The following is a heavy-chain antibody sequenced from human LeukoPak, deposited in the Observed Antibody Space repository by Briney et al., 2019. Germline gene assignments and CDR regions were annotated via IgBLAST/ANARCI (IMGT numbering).Heavy chain of an antibody. V-gene: IGHV4-59*01. J-gene: IGHJ4*02. D-gene: IGHD5-18*01. CDR3: ARGGEGYPLPHYFDY. CDR2: IYYGGST. Sequence: PSETLSLTCTVSNDSISNYYWNWIRQPPGKGLEWIGYIYYGGSTNYNPSLKGRVTISVDTSKNQFSLKLSSVTAADTAVYYCARGGEGYPLPHYFDYWGQGTLVTVSS. CDR1: NDSISNYY.